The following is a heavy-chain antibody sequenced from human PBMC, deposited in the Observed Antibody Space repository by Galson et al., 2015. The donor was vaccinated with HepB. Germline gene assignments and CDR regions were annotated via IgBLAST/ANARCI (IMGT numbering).Heavy chain of an antibody. V-gene: IGHV3-48*04. CDR1: SYT. D-gene: IGHD4/OR15-4a*01. J-gene: IGHJ3*02. CDR3: ATTKFGSGAYWTFDI. Sequence: SYTMNWVRQTPGKGLQWVSYISTNGATIHYADSVKGRFTIARDNAKNTMWLQMNSLRAEDTAVYYCATTKFGSGAYWTFDIWGQGTLVTVSS. CDR2: ISTNGATI.